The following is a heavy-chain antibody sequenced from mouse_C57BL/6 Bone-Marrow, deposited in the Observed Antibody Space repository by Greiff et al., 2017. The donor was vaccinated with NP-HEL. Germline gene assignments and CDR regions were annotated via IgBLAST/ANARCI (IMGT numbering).Heavy chain of an antibody. CDR1: GFTFSDYG. V-gene: IGHV5-15*01. D-gene: IGHD2-3*01. CDR2: ISNLAYSI. J-gene: IGHJ1*03. Sequence: EVKLMESGGGLVQPGGSLKLSCAASGFTFSDYGMAWVRQAPRKGPEWVAFISNLAYSIYYADTVTGRFTISRENAKNTLYLEMSSLRSEDTAMYYCARHQDGYYWYFDVWGTGTTVTVSS. CDR3: ARHQDGYYWYFDV.